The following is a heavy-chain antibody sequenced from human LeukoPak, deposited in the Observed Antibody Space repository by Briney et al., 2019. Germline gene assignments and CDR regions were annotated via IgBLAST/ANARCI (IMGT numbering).Heavy chain of an antibody. CDR1: GVSISSSSYY. Sequence: SETLFLTCTVSGVSISSSSYYWGWIRQPPGKGLEWIGSIYYSGSTYYNPSLKSRVTISVDTSKNQFSLKLSSVTAADTAVYYCARRGGSSSWNYYFDYWGQGTLVTVSS. CDR3: ARRGGSSSWNYYFDY. V-gene: IGHV4-39*07. J-gene: IGHJ4*02. CDR2: IYYSGST. D-gene: IGHD6-13*01.